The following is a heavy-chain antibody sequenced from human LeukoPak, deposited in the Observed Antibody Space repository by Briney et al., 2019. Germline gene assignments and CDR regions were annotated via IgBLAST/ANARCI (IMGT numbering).Heavy chain of an antibody. V-gene: IGHV1-46*01. Sequence: ASVKVSCKASGYTFTSYYMHWVRQAPGQGLEWMGIINPSGGSTSYAQKFQGRVTMTRDMSTSTVYMELSSLRAEDTAVYYCAKDSRYYGSGSYYGYWGQGTLVTVSS. J-gene: IGHJ4*02. CDR3: AKDSRYYGSGSYYGY. CDR1: GYTFTSYY. CDR2: INPSGGST. D-gene: IGHD3-10*01.